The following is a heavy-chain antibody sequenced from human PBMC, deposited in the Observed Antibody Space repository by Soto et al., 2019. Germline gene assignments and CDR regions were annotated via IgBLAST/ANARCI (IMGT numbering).Heavy chain of an antibody. V-gene: IGHV4-4*02. CDR2: VYHSGTT. CDR3: AVPGRGDFDY. J-gene: IGHJ4*02. D-gene: IGHD5-12*01. Sequence: PSETLSLTCAVSGASIGTNNWWSWVRQPPGKGLEWIGEVYHSGTTNCNPTLKSRVTISIDQSKNQFSLTLTSMTAADRALYYCAVPGRGDFDYSSQAALVTVSS. CDR1: GASIGTNNW.